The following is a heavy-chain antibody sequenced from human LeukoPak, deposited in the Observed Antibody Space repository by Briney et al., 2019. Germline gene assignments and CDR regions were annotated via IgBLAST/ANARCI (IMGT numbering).Heavy chain of an antibody. D-gene: IGHD4-11*01. CDR2: IYTSGST. J-gene: IGHJ6*03. CDR1: GGPISSGSYY. CDR3: ARASVTYYYYYYMDV. V-gene: IGHV4-61*02. Sequence: SQTLSLTCTVSGGPISSGSYYWSWIRLPAGKGLEWIGRIYTSGSTNYNPSLKSRVTISVDTSKNQFSLKLSSVTAADTAVYYCARASVTYYYYYYMDVWGKGTTVTVSS.